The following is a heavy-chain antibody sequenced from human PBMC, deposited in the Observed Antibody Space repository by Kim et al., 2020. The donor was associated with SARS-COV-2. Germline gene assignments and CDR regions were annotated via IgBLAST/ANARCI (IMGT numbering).Heavy chain of an antibody. J-gene: IGHJ5*02. V-gene: IGHV1-3*01. CDR3: ARDKGGNWKRGWFDP. D-gene: IGHD1-1*01. Sequence: ASVKVSCKASGYTFTSYAMHWVRQAPGQRLEWMGWINAGNGNTKYSQKFQGRVTITRDTSASTAYMELSSLRSEDTAVYYCARDKGGNWKRGWFDPWGQGTLVTVSS. CDR1: GYTFTSYA. CDR2: INAGNGNT.